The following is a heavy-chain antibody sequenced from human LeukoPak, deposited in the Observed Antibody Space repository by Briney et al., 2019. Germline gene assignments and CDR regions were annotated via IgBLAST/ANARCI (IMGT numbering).Heavy chain of an antibody. CDR3: AKDRRCSSTSCYAEGDVDY. V-gene: IGHV3-23*01. J-gene: IGHJ4*02. D-gene: IGHD2-2*01. Sequence: PGGSLRLSCAASGFTFSSYAMSWVRQAPGKGLEWVSAISGSGGSTYYADSVKGRFTISRDNSKNTLYLQMNSLRAEDTAVYYCAKDRRCSSTSCYAEGDVDYWGQGTLVTVSS. CDR2: ISGSGGST. CDR1: GFTFSSYA.